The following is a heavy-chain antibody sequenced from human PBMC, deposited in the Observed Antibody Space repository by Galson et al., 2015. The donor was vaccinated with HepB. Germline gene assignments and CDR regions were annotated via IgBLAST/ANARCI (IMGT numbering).Heavy chain of an antibody. D-gene: IGHD3-16*01. CDR2: ISSNGGST. V-gene: IGHV3-64D*06. CDR1: GFTLRSYA. CDR3: VEGPGSAPLRNWFDP. Sequence: SLRLSCAASGFTLRSYAMHWVRQAPGKGLEYVSAISSNGGSTYYADSVKGRFTISRDNSKNTLYLQMSSLRAEDTAVSYCVEGPGSAPLRNWFDPWGQGTLVTVSS. J-gene: IGHJ5*02.